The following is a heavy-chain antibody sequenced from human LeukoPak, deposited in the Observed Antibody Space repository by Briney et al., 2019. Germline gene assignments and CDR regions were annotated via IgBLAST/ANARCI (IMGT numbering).Heavy chain of an antibody. V-gene: IGHV3-23*01. CDR2: LSGSGNIT. Sequence: GGSLRLSCAASGFTFSSHAMTWVRQAPGKGLEWVSTLSGSGNITYYADSVKGRFTISRDNSKNMVYLQMNSLRAEDTAIYYCAKTRSAAALLNWFDPWGQGTLVTVSS. D-gene: IGHD6-13*01. J-gene: IGHJ5*02. CDR3: AKTRSAAALLNWFDP. CDR1: GFTFSSHA.